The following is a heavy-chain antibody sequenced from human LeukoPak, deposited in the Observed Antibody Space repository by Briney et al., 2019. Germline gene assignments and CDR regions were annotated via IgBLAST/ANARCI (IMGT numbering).Heavy chain of an antibody. CDR3: ASEIYGDYQGAWFDP. J-gene: IGHJ5*02. V-gene: IGHV4-59*01. D-gene: IGHD4-17*01. CDR1: GGSISSYY. CDR2: IYYSGST. Sequence: ETLSLTCTVSGGSISSYYWSWIRQPPGKGLEWIGYIYYSGSTNYDPSLKSRVTISVDTSKNQFSLKLSSVTAADTAVYYCASEIYGDYQGAWFDPWGQGTLVTVSS.